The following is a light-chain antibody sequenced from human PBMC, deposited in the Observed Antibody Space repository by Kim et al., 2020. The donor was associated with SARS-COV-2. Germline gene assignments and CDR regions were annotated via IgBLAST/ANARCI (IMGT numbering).Light chain of an antibody. CDR1: NIGSNS. CDR3: QVWDSSSDHAV. CDR2: YDS. V-gene: IGLV3-21*04. Sequence: PGKTARITCGGNNIGSNSVHWYQQQPGQAPVLVIYYDSDRPSGIPERFSGSNSGNTATLTISRVEAGDEADYYCQVWDSSSDHAVFGGGTQLTVL. J-gene: IGLJ7*01.